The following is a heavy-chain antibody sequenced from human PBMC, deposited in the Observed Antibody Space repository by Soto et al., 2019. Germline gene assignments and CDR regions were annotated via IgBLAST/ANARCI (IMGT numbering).Heavy chain of an antibody. CDR3: QAEDGIRDVRSVSAFLLNRSSDL. CDR2: ISGSGGST. J-gene: IGHJ2*01. Sequence: KGLEWVSAISGSGGSTYYADSVKGRFTISRDNSKNTRYLQMGSLMAEDTAVFFFQAEDGIRDVRSVSAFLLNRSSDL. V-gene: IGHV3-23*01. D-gene: IGHD3-10*02.